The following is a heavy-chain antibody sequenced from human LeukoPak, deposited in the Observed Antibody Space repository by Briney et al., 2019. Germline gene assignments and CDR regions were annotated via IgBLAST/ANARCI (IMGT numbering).Heavy chain of an antibody. Sequence: PWASLKLSCAASGFTFSSFEMNWVRQAPGQGLEWVSYINRSGSTMYYADYVQGRFTISRDSSKNSLYLQMNSLRSEDTAVYYYARDSIVVADDAFDIWGQGTMVTVSS. CDR2: INRSGSTM. D-gene: IGHD2-15*01. CDR1: GFTFSSFE. V-gene: IGHV3-48*03. J-gene: IGHJ3*02. CDR3: ARDSIVVADDAFDI.